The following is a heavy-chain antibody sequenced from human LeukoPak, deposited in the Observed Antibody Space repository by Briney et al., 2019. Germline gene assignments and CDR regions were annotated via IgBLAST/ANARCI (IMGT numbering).Heavy chain of an antibody. J-gene: IGHJ5*02. Sequence: GSSVKVSCEASGGTFSSYAISWVRQAPGQGLEWMGGIIPIFGTANYAQKFQGRVTITADESASTAYMELSSLRSEDTAVYYCARGITVVPGDWFDPWGQGTLVTVSS. CDR2: IIPIFGTA. CDR1: GGTFSSYA. V-gene: IGHV1-69*01. CDR3: ARGITVVPGDWFDP. D-gene: IGHD4-23*01.